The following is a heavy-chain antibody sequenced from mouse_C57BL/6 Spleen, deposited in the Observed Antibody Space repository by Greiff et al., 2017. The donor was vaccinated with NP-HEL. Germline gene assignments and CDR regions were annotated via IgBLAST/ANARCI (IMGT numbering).Heavy chain of an antibody. CDR1: GYSITSGYY. V-gene: IGHV3-6*01. D-gene: IGHD2-2*01. Sequence: EVQLQQSGPGLVKPSQSLSLTCSVTGYSITSGYYWNWIRQFPGNKLEWMGYISYDGSNNYNPSLKNRISITRDTSKNQFFLKLNSVTTEDTATYYCARDPDYGYEAYYYAMDYWGQGTSVTVSS. CDR3: ARDPDYGYEAYYYAMDY. CDR2: ISYDGSN. J-gene: IGHJ4*01.